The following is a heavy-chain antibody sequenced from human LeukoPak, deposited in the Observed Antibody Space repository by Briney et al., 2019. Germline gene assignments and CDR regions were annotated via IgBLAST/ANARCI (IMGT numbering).Heavy chain of an antibody. V-gene: IGHV4-39*01. CDR2: IYYSETT. J-gene: IGHJ6*03. CDR1: GGSINSANYY. Sequence: SETLSLTCTVSGGSINSANYYWGWLRHPPGKGLEWIGSIYYSETTYDNPSLKGRVTISIETSKNQFSLKLTSVTAADTAVYYCARQRADYYYYYVDVWGKGTTVAVS. CDR3: ARQRADYYYYYVDV.